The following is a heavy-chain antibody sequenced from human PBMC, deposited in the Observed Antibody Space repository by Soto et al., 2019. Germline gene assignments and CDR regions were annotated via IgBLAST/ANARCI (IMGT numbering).Heavy chain of an antibody. Sequence: QVQLVQSGAEVKKPESSVKVSCKAPGGTFSTYAISWVRQAPGQGLEWMGGIIPMFGTANYAQRFQDRVTLTADESTNTVYMELSSLRSEDTAVYFCASGIQLWLRRINNGYSGWGQGTLVNVS. CDR3: ASGIQLWLRRINNGYSG. V-gene: IGHV1-69*12. CDR2: IIPMFGTA. D-gene: IGHD5-18*01. CDR1: GGTFSTYA. J-gene: IGHJ4*02.